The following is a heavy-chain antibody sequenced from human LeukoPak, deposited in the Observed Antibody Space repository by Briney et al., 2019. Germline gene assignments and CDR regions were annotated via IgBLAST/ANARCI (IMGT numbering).Heavy chain of an antibody. CDR1: GGSISSSSYY. CDR3: ARQPVVVITTARGLLNWFDP. CDR2: IYYSGST. D-gene: IGHD3-22*01. V-gene: IGHV4-39*01. Sequence: KTSETLSLTCTVSGGSISSSSYYWGWIRQPPGKGLEWIGSIYYSGSTYYNPSLKSRVTISVDTSKNQFSLKLSSVTAADTAVYYCARQPVVVITTARGLLNWFDPWGQGTLVTVSS. J-gene: IGHJ5*02.